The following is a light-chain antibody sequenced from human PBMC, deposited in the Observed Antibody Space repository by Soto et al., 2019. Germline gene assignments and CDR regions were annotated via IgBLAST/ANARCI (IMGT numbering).Light chain of an antibody. CDR2: GAS. CDR1: QSVGGD. CDR3: QQYNNWPWT. J-gene: IGKJ5*01. Sequence: ERVMTQSPATLSVSPGERATLSCRASQSVGGDLAWYQQKPGQAPRLLIHGASTRAPGFPARFSGSGSGTDFTLTISSLQSEDFAVYYCQQYNNWPWTFGQGTRLEIK. V-gene: IGKV3-15*01.